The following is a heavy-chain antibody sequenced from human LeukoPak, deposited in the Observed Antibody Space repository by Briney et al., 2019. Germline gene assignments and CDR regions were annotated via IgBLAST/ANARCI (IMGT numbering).Heavy chain of an antibody. V-gene: IGHV4-59*01. D-gene: IGHD7-27*01. Sequence: SETLSLTCTVSGGSISSYYWSWIRQPPGKGLEWIGYIYYSGSTNYSPSLKSRVTISVDTSKNQFSLKLSSVTAADTAVYYCARVTLTGPFDYWGQGTLVTVSS. J-gene: IGHJ4*02. CDR2: IYYSGST. CDR3: ARVTLTGPFDY. CDR1: GGSISSYY.